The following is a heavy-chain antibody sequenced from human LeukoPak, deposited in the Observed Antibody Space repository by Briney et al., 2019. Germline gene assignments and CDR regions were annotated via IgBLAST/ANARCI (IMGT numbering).Heavy chain of an antibody. D-gene: IGHD3-10*01. CDR2: ISAYNGNT. Sequence: ASVRVSCKASGYTFTTYDISWVRQAPGQGLEWMGWISAYNGNTKYAQKLQGRVTMTTDTSTSTAYMELRSLRSDDTAVYYCARDYLALSGSGSFGYWGQGTLVTVSS. CDR1: GYTFTTYD. J-gene: IGHJ4*02. V-gene: IGHV1-18*01. CDR3: ARDYLALSGSGSFGY.